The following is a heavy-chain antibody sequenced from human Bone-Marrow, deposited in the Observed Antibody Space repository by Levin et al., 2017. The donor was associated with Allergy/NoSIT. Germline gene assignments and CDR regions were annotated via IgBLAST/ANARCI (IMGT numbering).Heavy chain of an antibody. D-gene: IGHD3-10*01. Sequence: ETLSLTCAASGFTVSSNHMSWVRQAPGKGLEWVSLIYSGGRGYYADSVMGRFTISRDNSTNTLYLQLNSLGAEDTAVDYCAIYGSGNDYSAFDIWGQGTMVTVSS. CDR3: AIYGSGNDYSAFDI. J-gene: IGHJ3*02. CDR1: GFTVSSNH. CDR2: IYSGGRG. V-gene: IGHV3-53*01.